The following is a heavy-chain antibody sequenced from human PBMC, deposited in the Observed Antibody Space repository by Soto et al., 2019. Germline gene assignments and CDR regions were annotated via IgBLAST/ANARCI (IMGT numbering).Heavy chain of an antibody. CDR2: IKQDGSEK. J-gene: IGHJ6*03. CDR3: ARDGYGDFWSGYYNYYYYYYMDV. Sequence: GGSLRLSCAASGFTFSSYWMSWVRQAPGKGLEWVANIKQDGSEKYYVDSVKGRFTISRDNAKNSLYLQMNSLRAEDTAVYYCARDGYGDFWSGYYNYYYYYYMDVWGKGTTVTVSS. D-gene: IGHD3-3*01. CDR1: GFTFSSYW. V-gene: IGHV3-7*01.